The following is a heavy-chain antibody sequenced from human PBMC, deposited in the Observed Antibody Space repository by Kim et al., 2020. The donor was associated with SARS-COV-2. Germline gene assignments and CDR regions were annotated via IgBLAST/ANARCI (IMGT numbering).Heavy chain of an antibody. D-gene: IGHD4-17*01. Sequence: YYADSVKGRFTISRDNSKNTLYLQMNSLRAEDTAVYYCARGNGDDDAFDIWGQGTMVTVSS. V-gene: IGHV3-33*01. CDR3: ARGNGDDDAFDI. J-gene: IGHJ3*02.